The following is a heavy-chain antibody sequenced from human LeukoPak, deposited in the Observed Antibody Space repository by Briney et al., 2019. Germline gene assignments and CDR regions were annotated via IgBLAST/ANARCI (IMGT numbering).Heavy chain of an antibody. CDR3: ARDERGIQLLPLAY. Sequence: SETLSLTCAVSGGSISSGGYSWSWLRQPPGKGLEWIGYIYHSGSTHYNPSLKGRVTISVDRSKNQFSLKLSSVTAADTAVYYCARDERGIQLLPLAYWGQGTLVTVSS. CDR1: GGSISSGGYS. CDR2: IYHSGST. J-gene: IGHJ4*02. D-gene: IGHD5-18*01. V-gene: IGHV4-30-2*01.